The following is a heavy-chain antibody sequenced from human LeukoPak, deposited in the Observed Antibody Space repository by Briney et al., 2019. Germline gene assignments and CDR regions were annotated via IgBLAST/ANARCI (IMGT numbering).Heavy chain of an antibody. CDR1: GGSISTYY. V-gene: IGHV4-59*01. Sequence: SETLSLTCTVSGGSISTYYWNWIRQPPGKGLEWIGYIYHSGSTNYNPSLQSRVTISVDTSKNQFSLNLNSATAADTAVYYCARGGAARLHFQNWGQGTLVTVS. CDR3: ARGGAARLHFQN. CDR2: IYHSGST. J-gene: IGHJ1*01. D-gene: IGHD6-6*01.